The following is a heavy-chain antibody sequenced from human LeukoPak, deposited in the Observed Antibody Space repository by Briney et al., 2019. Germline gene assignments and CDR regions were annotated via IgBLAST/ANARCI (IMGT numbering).Heavy chain of an antibody. J-gene: IGHJ4*02. Sequence: GGSLRLSCAASGFTFSSYGMHWVRPAPGKGLEWVAVIWYDGSNKYYADSVKGRFTISRDNSKNTLYLQMNSLRAEDTAVYYCARDYITMVRGANPGYWGQGTLVTVSS. CDR2: IWYDGSNK. V-gene: IGHV3-33*01. CDR1: GFTFSSYG. CDR3: ARDYITMVRGANPGY. D-gene: IGHD3-10*01.